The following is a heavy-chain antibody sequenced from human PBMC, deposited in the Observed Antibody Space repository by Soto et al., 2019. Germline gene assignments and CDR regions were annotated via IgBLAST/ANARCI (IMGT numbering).Heavy chain of an antibody. D-gene: IGHD6-19*01. CDR3: ARTYSSGWHYFDY. CDR1: GFPVSSQH. CDR2: IYSGGST. Sequence: EVQLVESGGGLVQPGGSLRPSCAASGFPVSSQHMSLVRQAPGEGLEWVSVIYSGGSTYYADSVKGRFTISRDNSKNTLYLQMNSLRAEDTAVYYCARTYSSGWHYFDYWGQGTLVTVSS. V-gene: IGHV3-66*01. J-gene: IGHJ4*02.